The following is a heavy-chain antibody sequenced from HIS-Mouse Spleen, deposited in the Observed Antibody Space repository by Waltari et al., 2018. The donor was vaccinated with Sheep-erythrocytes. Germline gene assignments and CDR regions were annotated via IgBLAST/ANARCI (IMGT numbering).Heavy chain of an antibody. CDR1: GFTCSSYS. V-gene: IGHV3-21*01. CDR3: ARDTGTDAFDI. CDR2: ISSSSSYI. D-gene: IGHD1-1*01. Sequence: EVQLVAAGGGLVKPGVSMVLLCAASGFTCSSYSMNWVRQAPGKGLEWVSSISSSSSYIYYADSVKGRFTISRDNAKNSLYLQMNSLRAEDTAVYYCARDTGTDAFDIWGQGTMVTVSS. J-gene: IGHJ3*02.